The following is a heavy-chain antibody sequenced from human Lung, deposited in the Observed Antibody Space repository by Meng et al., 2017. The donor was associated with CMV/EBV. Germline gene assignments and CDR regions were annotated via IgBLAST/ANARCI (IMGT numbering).Heavy chain of an antibody. CDR1: GFNFGDYT. J-gene: IGHJ4*02. Sequence: PXRLXXTTSGFNFGDYTMSWVRQAPGKGLEWVGLIRNKDYDGTTEYAASVKDRFTISRNDPKSIAYLQMDSLRIEDTAVYYCTRGGFLEWLSLTFDSWGQGXLVTVSS. CDR2: IRNKDYDGTT. CDR3: TRGGFLEWLSLTFDS. V-gene: IGHV3-49*04. D-gene: IGHD3-3*01.